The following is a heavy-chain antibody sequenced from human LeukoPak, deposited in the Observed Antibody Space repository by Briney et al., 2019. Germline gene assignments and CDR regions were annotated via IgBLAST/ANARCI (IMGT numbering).Heavy chain of an antibody. CDR1: GYTFTSYY. J-gene: IGHJ4*02. V-gene: IGHV1-46*01. D-gene: IGHD3-3*01. Sequence: GASVKVSCKASGYTFTSYYMHWVRQAPGQGLEWMGIINPSGGSTSYAQKFQGRVTMTRDMSTSTVYMELSSLRSEDTAVYYCARVQMYDWSGSWSRFDYWGLGTLVTVSS. CDR3: ARVQMYDWSGSWSRFDY. CDR2: INPSGGST.